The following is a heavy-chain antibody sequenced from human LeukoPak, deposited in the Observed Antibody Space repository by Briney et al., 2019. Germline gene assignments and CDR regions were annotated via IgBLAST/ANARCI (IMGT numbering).Heavy chain of an antibody. Sequence: ASVRVSCKASGYTFTSYDINWGRHTPGQGLERMGRMNPNSGNTGYAQKFQGRVTMTTNTSISTAYMELSSLRSEDTAVYYCARGRYDSSGYAYYFDYWGQGPLVTVSS. CDR2: MNPNSGNT. D-gene: IGHD3-22*01. CDR3: ARGRYDSSGYAYYFDY. J-gene: IGHJ4*02. CDR1: GYTFTSYD. V-gene: IGHV1-8*01.